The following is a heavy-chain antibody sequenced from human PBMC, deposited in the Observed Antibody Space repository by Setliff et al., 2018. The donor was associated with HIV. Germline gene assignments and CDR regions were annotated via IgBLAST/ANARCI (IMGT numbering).Heavy chain of an antibody. Sequence: PSETLSLTCTVSGPSINIHYWSWIRQSPGKAFEWIGYIYSTGRTNYNPSLQSRVTISMVASRNQFSLKVTSVTAADTAVYYCAKGAGFYGDHTFDHWGQGRQVTVSS. J-gene: IGHJ4*02. D-gene: IGHD4-17*01. V-gene: IGHV4-59*11. CDR3: AKGAGFYGDHTFDH. CDR2: IYSTGRT. CDR1: GPSINIHY.